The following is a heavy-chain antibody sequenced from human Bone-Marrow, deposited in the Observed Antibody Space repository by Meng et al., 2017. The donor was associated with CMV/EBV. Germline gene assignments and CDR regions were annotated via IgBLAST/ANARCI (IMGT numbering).Heavy chain of an antibody. Sequence: SETLSLTCTVSGGSISSYYWSWIRQPPGKGLEWIGYIYYSGSTNYNPPLKSRVTISVDTSKNQFSLKLSSVTAADTAVYYCAREGGYCSSTSCYYYYGMDVWGQGTTVTVSS. CDR3: AREGGYCSSTSCYYYYGMDV. D-gene: IGHD2-2*01. J-gene: IGHJ6*02. CDR1: GGSISSYY. CDR2: IYYSGST. V-gene: IGHV4-59*01.